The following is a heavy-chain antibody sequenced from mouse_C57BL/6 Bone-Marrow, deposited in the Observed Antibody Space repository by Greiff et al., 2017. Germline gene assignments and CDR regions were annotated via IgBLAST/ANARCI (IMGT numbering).Heavy chain of an antibody. V-gene: IGHV5-2*01. CDR3: ARPSIGNYVDY. D-gene: IGHD2-14*01. Sequence: EVKLMESGGGLVQPGESLKLSCESNEYEFPSHDMSWVRKTPEKRLELVAAINSDGGSTYYPDTMERRFIISRDNTKKTLYLQMSILRSEDTALYYCARPSIGNYVDYWGQGTTLTVSS. CDR1: EYEFPSHD. J-gene: IGHJ2*01. CDR2: INSDGGST.